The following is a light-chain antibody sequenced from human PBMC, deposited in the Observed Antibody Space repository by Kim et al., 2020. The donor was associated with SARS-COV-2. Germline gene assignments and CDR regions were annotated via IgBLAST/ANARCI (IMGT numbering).Light chain of an antibody. CDR2: SAS. J-gene: IGKJ4*01. CDR1: QSVSSH. V-gene: IGKV3-11*01. CDR3: QQRARWPLT. Sequence: WSPGERATLSCRASQSVSSHLAWFQQKPGQAPRLLIYSASNRATGIPARFSGSGSGADFTLTISSLEPEDSAVYYCQQRARWPLTFGGGTKVDIK.